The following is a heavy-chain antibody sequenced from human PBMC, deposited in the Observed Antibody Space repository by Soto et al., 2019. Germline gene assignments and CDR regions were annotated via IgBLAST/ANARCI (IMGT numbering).Heavy chain of an antibody. V-gene: IGHV1-69*13. J-gene: IGHJ4*02. CDR3: ARDWAAAGPFDD. CDR1: GGSFSTYA. CDR2: IIPIFGKP. Sequence: SVKVSCKAPGGSFSTYAISWVRQAPGQGLEWMGGIIPIFGKPDYGQKFQGRVTITADESTTTAYMELSNLRSEDTAVYYCARDWAAAGPFDDWGKGTLVTVSS. D-gene: IGHD6-13*01.